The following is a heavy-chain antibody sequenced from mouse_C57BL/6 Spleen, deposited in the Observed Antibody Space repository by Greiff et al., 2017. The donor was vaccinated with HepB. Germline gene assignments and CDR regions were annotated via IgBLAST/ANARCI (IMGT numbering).Heavy chain of an antibody. Sequence: QVQLKQPGTELVKPGASVKLSCKASGYTFTSYWMHWVKQRPGQGLEWIGNINPSNGGTNYNEKFKSKATLTVDKSSSTAYMQLSSLTSEDSAVYYCARSSNWEKPHYYAMDYWGQGTSVTVSS. J-gene: IGHJ4*01. D-gene: IGHD4-1*01. CDR1: GYTFTSYW. CDR2: INPSNGGT. CDR3: ARSSNWEKPHYYAMDY. V-gene: IGHV1-53*01.